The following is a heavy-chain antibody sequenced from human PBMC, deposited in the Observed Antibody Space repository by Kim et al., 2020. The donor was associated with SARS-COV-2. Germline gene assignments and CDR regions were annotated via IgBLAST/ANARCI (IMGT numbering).Heavy chain of an antibody. V-gene: IGHV5-51*01. Sequence: DTKYGPSFRGLVTISADNSKTTASLQWNSLKASDTAMYYCARGNVYRDYDFWGQGTLVTVSS. J-gene: IGHJ4*02. CDR2: DT. D-gene: IGHD4-17*01. CDR3: ARGNVYRDYDF.